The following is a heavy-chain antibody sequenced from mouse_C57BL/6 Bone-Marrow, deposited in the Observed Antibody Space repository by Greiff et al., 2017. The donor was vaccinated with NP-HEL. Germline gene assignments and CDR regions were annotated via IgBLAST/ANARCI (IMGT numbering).Heavy chain of an antibody. D-gene: IGHD1-1*01. CDR3: TRGEYYGSYYYAMDY. J-gene: IGHJ4*01. CDR1: GFTFSSYA. V-gene: IGHV5-9-1*02. CDR2: ISSGGDYT. Sequence: DVKLVESGEGLVKPGGSLKLSCAASGFTFSSYAMSWVRQTPEKRLEWVAYISSGGDYTYSADTVKGRFTLSRDNARNTLYLQMSSLKSEDTAMYYCTRGEYYGSYYYAMDYWGQGTSVTVSS.